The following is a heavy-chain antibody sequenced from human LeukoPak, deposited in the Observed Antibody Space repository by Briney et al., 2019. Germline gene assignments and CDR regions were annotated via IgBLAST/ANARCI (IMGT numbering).Heavy chain of an antibody. Sequence: GGSLRLSCAASGFSFSGSAMHWVRQASGKGLEWVGQIRSKANSYATVYAASVKGRFTISRDDSKNTAYLQMNSLKTEDTAVYYCTTDPPYDGSDYPGDYWGQRTLVTVSS. V-gene: IGHV3-73*01. CDR2: IRSKANSYAT. CDR1: GFSFSGSA. D-gene: IGHD3-22*01. J-gene: IGHJ4*02. CDR3: TTDPPYDGSDYPGDY.